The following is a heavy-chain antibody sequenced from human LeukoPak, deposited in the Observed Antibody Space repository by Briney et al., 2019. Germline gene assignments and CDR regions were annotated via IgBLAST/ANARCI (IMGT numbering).Heavy chain of an antibody. D-gene: IGHD3-22*01. CDR2: ISYSGGT. V-gene: IGHV4-39*02. J-gene: IGHJ3*02. CDR3: AREVEYYDSSGYRPHAFDI. Sequence: SETLSLTCTVSDVSIINNNHYWGWTRQPPGKGLEWIGSISYSGGTAYSPSLRSRVTISVDTSKNQFSLKVNSVTAADTAVYYCAREVEYYDSSGYRPHAFDIWGQGTLVTVSS. CDR1: DVSIINNNHY.